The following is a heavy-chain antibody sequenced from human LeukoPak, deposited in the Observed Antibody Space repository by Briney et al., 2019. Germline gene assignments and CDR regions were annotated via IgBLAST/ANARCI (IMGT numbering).Heavy chain of an antibody. V-gene: IGHV3-23*01. Sequence: GGSLRLSCAASGFTFSNYAMTWVRQAPGKGLEWVSAISGSGGNTYYADSVEGRFTISRDNSKNTLYLQMDRLRVEDTAVYYCVKDGDIVVVITFDYWGQGTLVTVSS. D-gene: IGHD3-22*01. CDR3: VKDGDIVVVITFDY. J-gene: IGHJ4*02. CDR2: ISGSGGNT. CDR1: GFTFSNYA.